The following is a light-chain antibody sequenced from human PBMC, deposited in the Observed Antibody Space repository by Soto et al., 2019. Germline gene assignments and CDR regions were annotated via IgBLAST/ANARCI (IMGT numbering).Light chain of an antibody. J-gene: IGKJ3*01. CDR2: GAS. V-gene: IGKV3-15*01. CDR1: QGVGRT. Sequence: EIVMTQSPATLSVSPGETVTLSCWASQGVGRTLAWYQQKPGQTPRLLIYGASTRATGIPARFSGSGSGTEFTLTISRLETDDSAVYYCQQYGGSPFTFGPGTKVDIK. CDR3: QQYGGSPFT.